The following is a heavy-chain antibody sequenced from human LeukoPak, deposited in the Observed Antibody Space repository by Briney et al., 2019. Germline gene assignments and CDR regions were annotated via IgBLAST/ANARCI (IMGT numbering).Heavy chain of an antibody. CDR1: GFTFSSYA. CDR2: IWFDGSNK. Sequence: GGSLSLSCEASGFTFSSYAMHWVRQAPGKGLEWVAVIWFDGSNKYYADSVKGRFTISRDNSKTTLYLQMNSLRAEDTAVYYCARDRNTLGVDSWGQGTLVTVSS. D-gene: IGHD2-2*02. CDR3: ARDRNTLGVDS. J-gene: IGHJ4*02. V-gene: IGHV3-33*01.